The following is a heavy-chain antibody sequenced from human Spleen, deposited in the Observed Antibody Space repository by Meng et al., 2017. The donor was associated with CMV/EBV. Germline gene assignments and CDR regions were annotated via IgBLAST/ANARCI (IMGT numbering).Heavy chain of an antibody. D-gene: IGHD3-3*01. CDR1: GFTFRSFG. CDR3: AKVRRASGSYFDY. Sequence: GESLKISCAASGFTFRSFGMHWVRQSPGRGLEWVAFIRFDGGNKYYADFVKGRFTVSRDNSMNTVYLQMRSLRAEDTAVYYCAKVRRASGSYFDYWGQGTLVTVSS. CDR2: IRFDGGNK. J-gene: IGHJ4*02. V-gene: IGHV3-30*02.